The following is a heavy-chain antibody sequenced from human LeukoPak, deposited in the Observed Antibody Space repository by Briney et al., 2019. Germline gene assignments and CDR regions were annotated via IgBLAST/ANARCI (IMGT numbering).Heavy chain of an antibody. CDR1: GYTFTSYD. V-gene: IGHV1-8*01. J-gene: IGHJ4*02. CDR3: AGGQPNWGFDF. Sequence: GASVKVSCKASGYTFTSYDINWVRQGTGQGLEWMGWMSPNGGNTGYAQKFQGRVAMTRDTSISTAYMELSSLRSDDTAVYYCAGGQPNWGFDFWGQGTLVTVSS. CDR2: MSPNGGNT. D-gene: IGHD7-27*01.